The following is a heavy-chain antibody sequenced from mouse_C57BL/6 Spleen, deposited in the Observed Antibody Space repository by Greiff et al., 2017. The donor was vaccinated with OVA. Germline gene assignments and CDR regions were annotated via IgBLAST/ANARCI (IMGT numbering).Heavy chain of an antibody. V-gene: IGHV1-64*01. CDR2: IHPNSGST. CDR3: AREDTPRYFDV. Sequence: QVQLQQPGAELVKPGASVKLSCKASGYTFTSSWMHWVKQRPGQGLEWIGMIHPNSGSTNYNEKFKSKATLTVDKSSSTAYMQLSSLTSEDAAVYYCAREDTPRYFDVWGTGTTVTVSS. J-gene: IGHJ1*03. CDR1: GYTFTSSW.